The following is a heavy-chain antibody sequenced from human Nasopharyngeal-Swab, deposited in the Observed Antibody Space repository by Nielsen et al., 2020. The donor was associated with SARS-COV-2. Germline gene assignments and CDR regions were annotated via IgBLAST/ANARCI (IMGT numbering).Heavy chain of an antibody. CDR2: IYYTGST. CDR1: GGSINSDY. J-gene: IGHJ4*02. Sequence: SETLSLTCTVSGGSINSDYWGWIRQSPGKGLEWLGYIYYTGSTEYNPSLKSRVTISIDTSKNQFSLNLRSVTAADTAVYYCARAYYGSSNYYTVWGQGTLVTVSS. V-gene: IGHV4-59*12. CDR3: ARAYYGSSNYYTV. D-gene: IGHD3-10*01.